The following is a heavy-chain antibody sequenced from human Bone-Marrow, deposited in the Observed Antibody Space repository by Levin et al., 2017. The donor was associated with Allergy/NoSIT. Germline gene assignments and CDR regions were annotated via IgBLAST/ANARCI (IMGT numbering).Heavy chain of an antibody. V-gene: IGHV3-48*02. J-gene: IGHJ4*02. D-gene: IGHD3-9*01. CDR2: ISTTSSTI. CDR1: GFTFSNYG. Sequence: GGSLRLSCAASGFTFSNYGMHWVRQAPGKGLEWVSYISTTSSTIYYADSVKGRFTISRDNAKNSLYLQMNSLRDEDTAVYYCARDHITIFSLYFDYWGPGTLVTVSS. CDR3: ARDHITIFSLYFDY.